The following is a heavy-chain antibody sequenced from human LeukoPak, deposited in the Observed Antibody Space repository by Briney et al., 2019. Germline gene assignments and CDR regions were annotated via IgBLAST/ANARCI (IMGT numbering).Heavy chain of an antibody. J-gene: IGHJ4*02. CDR1: GGSFSGYY. D-gene: IGHD2/OR15-2a*01. CDR2: INHSGST. Sequence: LETLSLTCAVYGGSFSGYYWSWIRPPPGKGLEWIGEINHSGSTNYNPSLKSRVTISVDTSKNQFSLKLSSVTAADTAVYYCAGGAFKLAYWGQGTLVTVSS. V-gene: IGHV4-34*01. CDR3: AGGAFKLAY.